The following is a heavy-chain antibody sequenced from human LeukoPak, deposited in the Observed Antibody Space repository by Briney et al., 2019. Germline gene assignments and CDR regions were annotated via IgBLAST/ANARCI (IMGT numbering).Heavy chain of an antibody. D-gene: IGHD6-19*01. V-gene: IGHV4-34*01. CDR2: INHSGST. J-gene: IGHJ4*02. CDR3: ASSGWYRGY. CDR1: GGSFSGYY. Sequence: SETLSLTCAVYGGSFSGYYWSWIRHPPGKGLEWIGEINHSGSTTYNPSLKSRVTISVDTSKNQSSLKLSSVTAADTAVYYCASSGWYRGYWGQGTLVTVSS.